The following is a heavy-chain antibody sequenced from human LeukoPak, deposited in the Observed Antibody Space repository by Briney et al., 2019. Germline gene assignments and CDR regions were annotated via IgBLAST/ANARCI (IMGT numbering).Heavy chain of an antibody. J-gene: IGHJ3*02. V-gene: IGHV1-18*01. CDR2: ISAYNGNT. Sequence: RASVKVSCKASGYTFTSYGLSWVRQAPGQGLEWMGWISAYNGNTNCAQKLQGRVTMTTDTSTRTAYMELRSLRSDDTAVYYCARVVVIAADAFDIWGQGTMVTVSS. CDR1: GYTFTSYG. CDR3: ARVVVIAADAFDI. D-gene: IGHD2-15*01.